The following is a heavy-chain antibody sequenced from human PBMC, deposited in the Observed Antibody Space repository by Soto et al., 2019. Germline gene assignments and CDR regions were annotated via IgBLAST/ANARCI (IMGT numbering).Heavy chain of an antibody. J-gene: IGHJ5*02. CDR2: ISRGSDYI. V-gene: IGHV3-21*01. CDR1: GFTFSGYT. CDR3: AKDSGCVDDACAYDP. Sequence: EVQLVESGGSLVKPGGSLRLTCAASGFTFSGYTMNWVRQAPGKGLEWVSSISRGSDYIFYADSVKGRFTISRDNARNTLYLQMSSLRAEDTAVYYCAKDSGCVDDACAYDPWGQGTLVNVSS. D-gene: IGHD2-21*02.